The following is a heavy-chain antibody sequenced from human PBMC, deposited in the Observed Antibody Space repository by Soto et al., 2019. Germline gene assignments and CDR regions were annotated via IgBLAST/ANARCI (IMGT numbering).Heavy chain of an antibody. CDR1: GGSINSVDYY. CDR3: ARVQRATDMGHFDY. J-gene: IGHJ4*02. CDR2: TSSFGTT. Sequence: QVQLQESGPGLVKPSQTLSLICSVSGGSINSVDYYWSWIRQTPGKGLEWIGYTSSFGTTDYMPSIKSRVTMSLDTSKNQFSLKLSSVTAADTAVYYCARVQRATDMGHFDYWGPGALVIVSS. D-gene: IGHD5-18*01. V-gene: IGHV4-30-4*01.